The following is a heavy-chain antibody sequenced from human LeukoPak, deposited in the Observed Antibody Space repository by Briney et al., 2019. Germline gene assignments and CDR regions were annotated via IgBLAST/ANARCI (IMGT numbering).Heavy chain of an antibody. J-gene: IGHJ5*02. V-gene: IGHV4-38-2*02. CDR1: GYSISSGYY. CDR2: IYHSGST. CDR3: ARDRSRYASTLNWFDP. Sequence: PSETLSLTCTVSGYSISSGYYWGWIRQPPGKGLEWIGSIYHSGSTYYNPSLKSRVTISVDTSKNQFSLKLSSVTAADTAVYYCARDRSRYASTLNWFDPWGQGTLVTVSS. D-gene: IGHD1-1*01.